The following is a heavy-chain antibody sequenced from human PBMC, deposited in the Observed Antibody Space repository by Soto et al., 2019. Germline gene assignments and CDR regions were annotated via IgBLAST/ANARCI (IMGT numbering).Heavy chain of an antibody. D-gene: IGHD6-19*01. Sequence: GGSLRLSCAASGFTFSSYAMHWVRQAPGKGLEWVAVISYDGSNKYYADSVNGRFTISRDNSKNTLYLQMNSLRAEDTAVYYCARASLYSSGWYDAFDIWGQGTMVTVSS. J-gene: IGHJ3*02. CDR3: ARASLYSSGWYDAFDI. CDR2: ISYDGSNK. CDR1: GFTFSSYA. V-gene: IGHV3-30-3*01.